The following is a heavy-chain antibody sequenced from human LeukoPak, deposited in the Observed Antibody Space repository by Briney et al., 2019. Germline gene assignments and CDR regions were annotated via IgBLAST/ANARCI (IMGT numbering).Heavy chain of an antibody. D-gene: IGHD3/OR15-3a*01. CDR2: IYTSGST. Sequence: SETLSLTCTVSGGSISSGSYHWSWIRQPAGKGLEWIGRIYTSGSTNYNPSLKSRVTISVDTSKNQFSLKLSSVTAADTAVYYCARGDWERYYFDYWGQGTLVTVSS. J-gene: IGHJ4*02. CDR1: GGSISSGSYH. V-gene: IGHV4-61*02. CDR3: ARGDWERYYFDY.